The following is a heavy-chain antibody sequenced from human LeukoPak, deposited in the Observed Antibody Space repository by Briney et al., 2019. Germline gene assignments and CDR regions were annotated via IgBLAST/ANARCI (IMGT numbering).Heavy chain of an antibody. Sequence: SGPSMVNARQTLTLTCTFFGFSLSTSGEGGGWIRQPPGKALESHALHYWDGDKRYSPSLKSRLTIPKDTSKNQVVLTMNTMDSVDTATYHCAHSHSSSWYF. CDR1: GFSLSTSGEG. CDR3: AHSHSSSWYF. J-gene: IGHJ2*01. D-gene: IGHD6-13*01. CDR2: HYWDGDK. V-gene: IGHV2-5*02.